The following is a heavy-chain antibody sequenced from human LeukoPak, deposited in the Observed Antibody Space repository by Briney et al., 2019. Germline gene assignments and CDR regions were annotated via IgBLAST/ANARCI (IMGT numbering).Heavy chain of an antibody. CDR2: INPSGGST. CDR1: GYTFTSNY. D-gene: IGHD3-22*01. Sequence: ASVKLSCKSSGYTFTSNYMHWVRHAPGQGLEWMGMINPSGGSTSYPQKFQGRVTMTRDTSTRAVYIDLKSLRTEDTAVYCCARVGGPHLYDSSGYGGDYFDYWGQGTLVTVSS. CDR3: ARVGGPHLYDSSGYGGDYFDY. J-gene: IGHJ4*02. V-gene: IGHV1-46*01.